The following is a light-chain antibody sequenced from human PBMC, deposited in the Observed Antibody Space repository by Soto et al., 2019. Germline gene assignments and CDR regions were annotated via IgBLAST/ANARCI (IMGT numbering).Light chain of an antibody. V-gene: IGKV3-20*01. J-gene: IGKJ4*01. CDR3: QQYGSSPLT. CDR2: GAS. Sequence: EIVLTQSPGTLSLSTGERATLSCRASQSFRSSYLAWYQQKPGQAPRLLIYGASSRATGIPDRFSGSGSGTDFTLTISRLEPEDFAVYYCQQYGSSPLTFGGGTKVEIK. CDR1: QSFRSSY.